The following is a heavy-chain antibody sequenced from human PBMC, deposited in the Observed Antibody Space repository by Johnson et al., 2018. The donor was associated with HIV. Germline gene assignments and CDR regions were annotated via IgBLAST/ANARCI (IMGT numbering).Heavy chain of an antibody. J-gene: IGHJ3*02. D-gene: IGHD3-10*01. CDR2: IKSETDGGST. CDR3: AREQATLWFRASGAAFNI. V-gene: IGHV3-66*01. Sequence: VQLVESGGGLVQPGGSLRLSCAASGFTVTTKYMSWVRQAPGKGLEWVGRIKSETDGGSTGYADSVKGRFTVSRDNSKNTLYLQMNSLRVEDTAVYYCAREQATLWFRASGAAFNIWGQGTTVTVSS. CDR1: GFTVTTKY.